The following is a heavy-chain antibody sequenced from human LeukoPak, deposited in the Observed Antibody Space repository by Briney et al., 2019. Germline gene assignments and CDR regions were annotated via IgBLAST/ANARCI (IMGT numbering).Heavy chain of an antibody. Sequence: GGSLRLSCAASGSTFSSYGMHWVRQAPGKGLEWVAVIWYDGSNKYYADSVKGRFTISRDNSKNTLYLQMNSLRAEDTAVYYCARDSSIAAFDYWGQGTLVTVSS. D-gene: IGHD6-6*01. V-gene: IGHV3-33*01. CDR2: IWYDGSNK. J-gene: IGHJ4*02. CDR3: ARDSSIAAFDY. CDR1: GSTFSSYG.